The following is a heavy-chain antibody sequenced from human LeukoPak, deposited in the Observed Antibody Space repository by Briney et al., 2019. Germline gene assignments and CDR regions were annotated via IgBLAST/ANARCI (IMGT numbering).Heavy chain of an antibody. CDR1: GYTFTSYG. Sequence: GASVKVSCKASGYTFTSYGISWVRQAPGQGLEWMGWISAYNGNTNYAQKLQGRVTMTTDTSTSTAYMELRSLRSDDTAVYYCARDWPGPYCSRTCWFDPWGQGTLVTVSS. V-gene: IGHV1-18*01. J-gene: IGHJ5*02. D-gene: IGHD2-2*01. CDR3: ARDWPGPYCSRTCWFDP. CDR2: ISAYNGNT.